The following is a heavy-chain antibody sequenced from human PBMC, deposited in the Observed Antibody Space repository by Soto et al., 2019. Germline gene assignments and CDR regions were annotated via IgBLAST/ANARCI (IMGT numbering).Heavy chain of an antibody. D-gene: IGHD3-22*01. CDR3: ASIYDSSGYYYGNNWFDP. Sequence: SETLSHTCTVSGASSVSGDYYWSWIRQHPGKGLEWIGYIYYSGGTYYNPSLKSRVTISVDTSKNQFSLELSSVTAADTAVYYCASIYDSSGYYYGNNWFDPWGQGTLVTVSS. V-gene: IGHV4-31*02. J-gene: IGHJ5*02. CDR1: GASSVSGDYY. CDR2: IYYSGGT.